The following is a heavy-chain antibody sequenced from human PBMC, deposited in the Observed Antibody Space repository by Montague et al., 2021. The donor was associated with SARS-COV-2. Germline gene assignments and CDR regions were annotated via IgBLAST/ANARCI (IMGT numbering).Heavy chain of an antibody. CDR2: INHRGGT. V-gene: IGHV4-34*01. CDR3: ARGRQHINMVVVVVTGGEYYFDF. Sequence: SETLSLTCAVYDGSLSDYSWTWIRQPPGKGLEWIGEINHRGGTNYNPSLKSRVTISVDTSKNQFSLKMTSVTAADTAVYYCARGRQHINMVVVVVTGGEYYFDFWGQGTLVAVSS. J-gene: IGHJ4*02. CDR1: DGSLSDYS. D-gene: IGHD3-22*01.